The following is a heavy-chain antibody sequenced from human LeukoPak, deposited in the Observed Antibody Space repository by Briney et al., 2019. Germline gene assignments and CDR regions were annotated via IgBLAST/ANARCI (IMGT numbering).Heavy chain of an antibody. J-gene: IGHJ5*02. D-gene: IGHD6-19*01. CDR1: GGSISSSSYY. Sequence: PSETLSLTCTVSGGSISSSSYYWGWIRQPPGKGLEWIGSIYYSGSTYYDPSLKSRVTISVDTSKNQFSLKLSSVTAADTAVYYCARDNSSGWFDPWGQGTLVTVSS. CDR2: IYYSGST. CDR3: ARDNSSGWFDP. V-gene: IGHV4-39*07.